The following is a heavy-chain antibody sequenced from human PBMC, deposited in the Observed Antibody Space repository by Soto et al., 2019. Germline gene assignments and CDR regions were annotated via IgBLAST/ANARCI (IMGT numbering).Heavy chain of an antibody. J-gene: IGHJ4*02. D-gene: IGHD3-3*01. Sequence: QITLNESGPTQVKPRQTLTLTCTFSGFSLTTSGVGVGWIRQSPGKAPEWLALIYWDGDKRYSPSLKSRLTITKDTSKNQVVLTMADLDPADTATYDCAHRVLRTVFGLVTTTAIYFDFWGQGTPVAVSS. CDR3: AHRVLRTVFGLVTTTAIYFDF. CDR1: GFSLTTSGVG. CDR2: IYWDGDK. V-gene: IGHV2-5*02.